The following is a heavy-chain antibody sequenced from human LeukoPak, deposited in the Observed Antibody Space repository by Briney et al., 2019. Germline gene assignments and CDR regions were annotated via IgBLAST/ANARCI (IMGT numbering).Heavy chain of an antibody. J-gene: IGHJ4*02. D-gene: IGHD2-8*02. CDR2: ISHSGST. CDR3: AGHHPRNTVDF. CDR1: GGSISNYY. V-gene: IGHV4-59*08. Sequence: SSETLSLTCTVSGGSISNYYWSWIRQPPGKGLEWIGYISHSGSTNYSPSLKSRVTISLDTSKNQFSLKLSSVTAADTAVYYCAGHHPRNTVDFWGQGTLVTVSS.